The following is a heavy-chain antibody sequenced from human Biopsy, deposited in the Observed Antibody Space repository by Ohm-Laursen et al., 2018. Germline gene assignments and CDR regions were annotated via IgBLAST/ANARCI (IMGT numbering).Heavy chain of an antibody. CDR1: GKTFSDYQ. V-gene: IGHV4-34*08. CDR3: GNEVHGRDY. Sequence: SDTLSLTWAVFGKTFSDYQWSWIRQPPGKGLEWIGQINQAGTTNYNPSLKSRVSISADASKYEFSLRLTSVTAADTAVYLCGNEVHGRDYWGLGAQVTGSS. J-gene: IGHJ4*02. CDR2: INQAGTT. D-gene: IGHD2-15*01.